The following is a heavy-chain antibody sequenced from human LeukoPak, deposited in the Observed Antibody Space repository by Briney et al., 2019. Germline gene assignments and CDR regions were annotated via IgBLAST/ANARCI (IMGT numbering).Heavy chain of an antibody. CDR3: ARGGGYDYSHFDY. CDR1: EYTFSSYY. Sequence: ASVKVSCKASEYTFSSYYMHWVRQAPGQGLEWMGIISPSGGSTSYAQKFQGRVTMTRDTSTSTVYMGLSSLRSEDTAVYYCARGGGYDYSHFDYWGQGTLLTVSS. J-gene: IGHJ4*02. CDR2: ISPSGGST. V-gene: IGHV1-46*01. D-gene: IGHD5-12*01.